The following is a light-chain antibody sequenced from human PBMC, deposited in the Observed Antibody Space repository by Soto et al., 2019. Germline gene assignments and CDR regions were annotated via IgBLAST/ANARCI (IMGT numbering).Light chain of an antibody. J-gene: IGKJ1*01. CDR3: HQYNNWPWT. CDR2: AAS. CDR1: QRVSNH. V-gene: IGKV3-15*01. Sequence: IVMSHSPVTLSVSPGDTATLSCRASQRVSNHFAWYQQKPGQAPRLLIYAASTRAAGGPVRFSGSGSETEFTLTISSLQSEDFSLYYCHQYNNWPWTFGQGTKVDIK.